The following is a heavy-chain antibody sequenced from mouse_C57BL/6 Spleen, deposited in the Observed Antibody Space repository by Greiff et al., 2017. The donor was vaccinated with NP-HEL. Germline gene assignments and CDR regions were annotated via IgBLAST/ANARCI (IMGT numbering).Heavy chain of an antibody. V-gene: IGHV1-82*01. CDR1: GYAFSSSW. CDR3: ARSGSLYDFDY. Sequence: VQVVESGPELVKPGASVKISCKASGYAFSSSWMNWVKQRPGKGLEWIGRIYPGDGDTNYNGKFKGKATLTADKSSSTAYMQLSSLTSEDSAVYFCARSGSLYDFDYWGQGTTLTVSS. CDR2: IYPGDGDT. D-gene: IGHD6-2*01. J-gene: IGHJ2*01.